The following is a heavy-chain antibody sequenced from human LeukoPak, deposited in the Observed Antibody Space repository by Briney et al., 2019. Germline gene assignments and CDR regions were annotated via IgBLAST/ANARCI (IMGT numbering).Heavy chain of an antibody. CDR3: TRGAGSIFDFCCFDP. CDR1: GGSISSYY. D-gene: IGHD3-3*01. Sequence: ASETLSLTCTVSGGSISSYYGSWIRQPPGKGLEWFGYFYYSGSTNYNTSFKGRLTISVDTSKTPFSLKLSSVTAADTAVYYCTRGAGSIFDFCCFDPWGQGTLVTVSS. V-gene: IGHV4-59*01. J-gene: IGHJ5*02. CDR2: FYYSGST.